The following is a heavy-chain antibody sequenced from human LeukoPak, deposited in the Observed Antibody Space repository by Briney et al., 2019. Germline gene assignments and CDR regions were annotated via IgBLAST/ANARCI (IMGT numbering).Heavy chain of an antibody. Sequence: SETLSLTCTVSGGSISSSSYYWGWIRQPPGKGLEWIGYIYYSGSTYYNPSLKSRVTISVDTSKNQFSLKLSSVTAADTAVYYCASLSQNYDILTGYYFDWFDPWGQGTLVTVSS. CDR1: GGSISSSSYY. CDR2: IYYSGST. V-gene: IGHV4-31*03. CDR3: ASLSQNYDILTGYYFDWFDP. D-gene: IGHD3-9*01. J-gene: IGHJ5*02.